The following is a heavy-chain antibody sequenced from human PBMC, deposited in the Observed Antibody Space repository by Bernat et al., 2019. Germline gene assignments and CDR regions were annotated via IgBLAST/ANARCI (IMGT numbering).Heavy chain of an antibody. J-gene: IGHJ3*02. CDR1: GFTFSDYY. CDR2: ISSSSSYT. Sequence: QVQLVESGGGLVKPGGSLRLSCAASGFTFSDYYMSWIRQAPGKGLEWVSYISSSSSYTNYADSVKGRFTISRDNAKNSLYLQMNSLRAEDTAVYYCAREGGTYCSSTSCYAAHDAFDIWGQGTMVTVSS. D-gene: IGHD2-2*01. V-gene: IGHV3-11*05. CDR3: AREGGTYCSSTSCYAAHDAFDI.